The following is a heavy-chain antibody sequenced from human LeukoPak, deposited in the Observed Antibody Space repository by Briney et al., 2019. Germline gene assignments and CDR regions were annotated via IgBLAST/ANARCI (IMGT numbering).Heavy chain of an antibody. D-gene: IGHD2-21*02. CDR1: GGSFSGYY. Sequence: ASETLSLTCAVYGGSFSGYYWSWIRQPPGKGLEWIGEINHSGSTNYNPSLKSRVTISVDTSKNQFSLNLSSVTAADTAVYYCARGPLVVTAIWGQGTLVTVSS. J-gene: IGHJ4*02. CDR2: INHSGST. V-gene: IGHV4-34*01. CDR3: ARGPLVVTAI.